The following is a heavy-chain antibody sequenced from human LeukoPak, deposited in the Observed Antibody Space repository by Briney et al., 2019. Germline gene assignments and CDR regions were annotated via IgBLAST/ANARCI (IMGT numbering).Heavy chain of an antibody. V-gene: IGHV4-4*07. CDR3: ARARGDFDWLLSTYNWFDP. Sequence: SETLSLTCTVSGGSISSYYWSWIRQPAGKGLEWIGRIYTSGSTNYNSSLKSRVTMSVDTSKNQFSLKLSSVTAADTAVYYCARARGDFDWLLSTYNWFDPWGQGTLVTVSS. CDR1: GGSISSYY. CDR2: IYTSGST. D-gene: IGHD3-9*01. J-gene: IGHJ5*02.